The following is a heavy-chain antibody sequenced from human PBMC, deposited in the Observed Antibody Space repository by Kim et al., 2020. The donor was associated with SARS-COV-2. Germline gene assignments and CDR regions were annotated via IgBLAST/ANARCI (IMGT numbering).Heavy chain of an antibody. J-gene: IGHJ4*02. V-gene: IGHV3-23*01. Sequence: GGSLRLSCAASGFIFNNYAMSWVRQAPGSQAPGKGLEWLSNIEGGGGSSYYADSVKGRFTISRDSSKNTVYLHMNSLRAEDTAVYYCARASGVLDYWGQGALVTVSS. CDR3: ARASGVLDY. D-gene: IGHD2-15*01. CDR2: IEGGGGSS. CDR1: GFIFNNYA.